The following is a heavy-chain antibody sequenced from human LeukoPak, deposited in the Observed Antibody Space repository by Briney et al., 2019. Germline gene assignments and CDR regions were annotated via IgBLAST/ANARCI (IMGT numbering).Heavy chain of an antibody. CDR1: GYTCTSYA. J-gene: IGHJ6*03. CDR2: INAGTGNT. Sequence: GASVKVSCKASGYTCTSYAMHWVRQAPGQRLEWMGWINAGTGNTKFSQEFQGRVTFTRDTSASTAYMELTGLRSEDMAVYYCARRGVDITMVPFHYYYYMDVWGKGTTVTISS. CDR3: ARRGVDITMVPFHYYYYMDV. D-gene: IGHD5-18*01. V-gene: IGHV1-3*03.